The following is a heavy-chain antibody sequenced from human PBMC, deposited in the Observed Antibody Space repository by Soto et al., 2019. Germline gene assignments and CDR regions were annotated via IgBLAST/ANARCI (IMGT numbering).Heavy chain of an antibody. V-gene: IGHV1-58*01. CDR1: GFTFTSSA. CDR2: IVVGSGNT. Sequence: QMQLVQSGPEVKKPGTSVKVSCKASGFTFTSSAVQWVRQARGQRLEWIGWIVVGSGNTNYAQKFQERVTITRDMSTSTACMELSSLGSEDTAVYYCAADRGGYCSGGSCYWDYYYGMDVWGQGTTVTVSS. CDR3: AADRGGYCSGGSCYWDYYYGMDV. D-gene: IGHD2-15*01. J-gene: IGHJ6*02.